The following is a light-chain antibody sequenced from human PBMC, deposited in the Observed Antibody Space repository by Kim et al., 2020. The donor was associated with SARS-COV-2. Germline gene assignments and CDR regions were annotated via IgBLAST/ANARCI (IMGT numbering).Light chain of an antibody. J-gene: IGLJ3*02. CDR2: GNS. CDR1: SSNIVADYD. CDR3: QSYDNSLSGWV. Sequence: QRVTISGTGSSSNIVADYDVHWYQQLPGTAPRHLISGNSNRPSGVPDRFAGTKSGTSASLAITGLQAEDEADYYCQSYDNSLSGWVFGGGTQLTVL. V-gene: IGLV1-40*01.